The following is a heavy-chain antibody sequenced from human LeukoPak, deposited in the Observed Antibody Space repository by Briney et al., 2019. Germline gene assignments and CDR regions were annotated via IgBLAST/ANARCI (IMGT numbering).Heavy chain of an antibody. V-gene: IGHV4-59*01. CDR1: GGSISSYY. CDR3: ARVRQWLAWGYYYYYVDV. CDR2: IYYSGST. J-gene: IGHJ6*03. Sequence: SETLSLTCTVSGGSISSYYWSWIRQPPGKGLEWIGYIYYSGSTNYNPSLKSRVTISVDTSKNQFSLKLSSVTAADTAVYYCARVRQWLAWGYYYYYVDVGGKGTTVTVSS. D-gene: IGHD6-19*01.